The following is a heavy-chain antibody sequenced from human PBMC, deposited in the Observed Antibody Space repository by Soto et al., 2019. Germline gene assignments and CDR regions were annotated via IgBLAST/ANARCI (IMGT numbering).Heavy chain of an antibody. J-gene: IGHJ4*02. Sequence: PGGYLRLSCAASGSIFSSYELNWVRQSPCTVLEWGAYISYIASSSRYIYYADSVKGRFTISRDNAKNSVYLQMNSLRAEDTAVYYCARDGGLAATLANSFDYWGQGTLPTVSS. CDR2: IASSSRYI. V-gene: IGHV3-21*05. D-gene: IGHD2-15*01. CDR1: GSIFSSYE. CDR3: ARDGGLAATLANSFDY.